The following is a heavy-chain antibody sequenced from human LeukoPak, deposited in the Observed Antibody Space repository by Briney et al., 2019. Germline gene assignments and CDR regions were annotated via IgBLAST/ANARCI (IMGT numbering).Heavy chain of an antibody. Sequence: SETLSLTCTVSGGSISSYYWSWIRQPPGKGLEWIGYFYHSGSTNYNPSLKSRVTISVDTSKNHFSLKLSSVTAADTAVYYCARGQWLPVFDFWGQGTLVTVSS. CDR3: ARGQWLPVFDF. V-gene: IGHV4-59*01. CDR2: FYHSGST. CDR1: GGSISSYY. J-gene: IGHJ4*02. D-gene: IGHD3-22*01.